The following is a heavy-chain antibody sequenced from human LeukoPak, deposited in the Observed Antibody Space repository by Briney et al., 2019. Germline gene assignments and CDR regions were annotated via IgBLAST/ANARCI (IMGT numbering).Heavy chain of an antibody. CDR1: GFTFSSYA. CDR2: ISGSGGST. CDR3: AKDKYPSAGNWFNP. V-gene: IGHV3-23*01. Sequence: GGSLRLSRAASGFTFSSYAMSWVRQAPGKGLEWVSAISGSGGSTYYADSVKGRFTISRDDSKNTLYLQMNSLRAEDTAVYYCAKDKYPSAGNWFNPWGQGTLVTVSS. D-gene: IGHD2-2*01. J-gene: IGHJ5*02.